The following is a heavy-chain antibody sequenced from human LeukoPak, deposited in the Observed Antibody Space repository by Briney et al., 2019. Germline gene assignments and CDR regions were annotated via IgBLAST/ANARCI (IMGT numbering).Heavy chain of an antibody. V-gene: IGHV4-4*07. CDR2: IYTSGST. D-gene: IGHD3-10*01. Sequence: PSETLSLTCTVSGGSISSYYWSWIRQPAGKGLEWIGRIYTSGSTNYNPSLKSRVTMSVDTSKNQFSLKLSSVTAADTAVYYCARGSGRRCYYPMYYFDYWGQGTLVTVSS. CDR1: GGSISSYY. J-gene: IGHJ4*02. CDR3: ARGSGRRCYYPMYYFDY.